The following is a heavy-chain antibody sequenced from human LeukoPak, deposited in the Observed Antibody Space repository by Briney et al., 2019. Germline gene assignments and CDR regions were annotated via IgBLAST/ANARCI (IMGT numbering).Heavy chain of an antibody. CDR1: GDSIRSGDSY. J-gene: IGHJ6*02. Sequence: SETLSLTCSVSGDSIRSGDSYWGWIRQTPWKGLEWIGSIYYVGSPYYNPSLNSRRVTISVDTSKNQFSLKVTSVTAADTAVYYCARDSGAYYYGMDVWGQGTTVTVSS. V-gene: IGHV4-39*02. CDR3: ARDSGAYYYGMDV. D-gene: IGHD3-10*01. CDR2: IYYVGSP.